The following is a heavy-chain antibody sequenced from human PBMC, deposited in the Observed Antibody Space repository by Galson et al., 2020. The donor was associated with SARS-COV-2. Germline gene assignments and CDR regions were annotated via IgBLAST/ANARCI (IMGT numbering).Heavy chain of an antibody. J-gene: IGHJ4*02. V-gene: IGHV4-59*01. CDR3: ARSPAKAYARYFDY. D-gene: IGHD2-2*01. Sequence: GLEWIGYIFYTGSTNYNPSLSSRVTISLDTSKSQFSLKLDSVSAADTAVYYCARSPAKAYARYFDYWGLGTPVTVSS. CDR2: IFYTGST.